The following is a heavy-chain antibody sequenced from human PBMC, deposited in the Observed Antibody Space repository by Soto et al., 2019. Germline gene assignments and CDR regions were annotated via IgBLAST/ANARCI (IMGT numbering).Heavy chain of an antibody. CDR1: GFSLSNARMG. J-gene: IGHJ3*02. Sequence: QVTLKESGPVLVKPTETLTLTCTVSGFSLSNARMGVSWIRQPPGKALEWLAHIFSNDEKSYSTSLKSRLTISKDTSKSQVVLTMTNIDPVDTATYYCARMMEGDYSTRGILAFDIWGQGTMVTVSS. V-gene: IGHV2-26*01. CDR2: IFSNDEK. CDR3: ARMMEGDYSTRGILAFDI. D-gene: IGHD2-15*01.